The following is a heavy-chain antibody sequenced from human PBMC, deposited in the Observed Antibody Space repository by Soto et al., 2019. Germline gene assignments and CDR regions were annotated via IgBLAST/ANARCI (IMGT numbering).Heavy chain of an antibody. J-gene: IGHJ5*02. D-gene: IGHD6-19*01. CDR2: NSYSGST. Sequence: PSETLSLTCTVTGGSTSSYYWSWLRQPPGKGLEWIGYNSYSGSTDYNPSLKSRVTISVDTSKNQFSLKLSSVTAADTAVYYCARPDYSSGWYPHWFDPWGQGTLVTVSS. CDR1: GGSTSSYY. CDR3: ARPDYSSGWYPHWFDP. V-gene: IGHV4-59*08.